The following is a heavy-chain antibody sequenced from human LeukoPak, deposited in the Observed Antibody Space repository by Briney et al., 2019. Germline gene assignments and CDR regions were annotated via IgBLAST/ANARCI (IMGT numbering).Heavy chain of an antibody. D-gene: IGHD3-22*01. Sequence: ASVKVSFKASGYTFTSYGISWVRQAPGQGLEWMGWISAYNGNTNYAQKLQGRVTMTTDTSTSTAYMELRSLRPDDTAVYYCAREITLYYDSSGYDYWGQGTLVTVSS. CDR1: GYTFTSYG. V-gene: IGHV1-18*01. CDR3: AREITLYYDSSGYDY. CDR2: ISAYNGNT. J-gene: IGHJ4*02.